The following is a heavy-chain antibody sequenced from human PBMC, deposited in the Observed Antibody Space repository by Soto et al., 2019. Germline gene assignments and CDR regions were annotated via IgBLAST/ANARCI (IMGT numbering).Heavy chain of an antibody. J-gene: IGHJ5*02. D-gene: IGHD3-9*01. V-gene: IGHV4-34*01. CDR1: GGSFSGYY. Sequence: QVQLQQWGAGLLKPSETLSLTCAVYGGSFSGYYWSWIRQPPGKGLEWIGEINHSGSTNYNPSLKGRVTISVDTSKNQFSLKLSSVTAADTAVYYCARGAVLRYFDWLNPWGQGTLVTVSS. CDR3: ARGAVLRYFDWLNP. CDR2: INHSGST.